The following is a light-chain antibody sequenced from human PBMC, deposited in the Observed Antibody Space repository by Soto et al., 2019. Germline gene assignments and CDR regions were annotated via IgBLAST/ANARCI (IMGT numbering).Light chain of an antibody. Sequence: QSVLSQPRSVSGSPGQSVTISCTGTSIDVGGYNYVSWYQLHPRKAPKLIIYDVTKRPSGVPDRFSGSKSGNTASLTISGLQAEYEADYFCCSYAGNSLYVLGTGTKLTVL. CDR3: CSYAGNSLYV. J-gene: IGLJ1*01. V-gene: IGLV2-11*01. CDR2: DVT. CDR1: SIDVGGYNY.